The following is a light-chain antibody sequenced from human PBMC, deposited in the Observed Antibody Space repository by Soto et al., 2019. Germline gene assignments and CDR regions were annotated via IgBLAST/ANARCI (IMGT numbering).Light chain of an antibody. CDR3: SSYTSSNTLV. CDR1: SSDVGGYKY. Sequence: QSALTQPASVSGSPGQSITISCTGTSSDVGGYKYVSWYQQVPGKAPKVMIYEVSSRPSGVSNRFSGSKSGNTASLTISGLQAEDESDYFCSSYTSSNTLVFGTGTQLTVL. V-gene: IGLV2-14*01. CDR2: EVS. J-gene: IGLJ1*01.